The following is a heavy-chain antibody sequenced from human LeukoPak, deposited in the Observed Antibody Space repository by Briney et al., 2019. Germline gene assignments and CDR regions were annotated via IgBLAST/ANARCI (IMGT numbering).Heavy chain of an antibody. J-gene: IGHJ4*02. D-gene: IGHD2-2*01. CDR2: IYYTGST. V-gene: IGHV4-59*01. CDR3: ARELCSTTTCYFDY. CDR1: GGSISSYY. Sequence: KTPETLSLTCSVSGGSISSYYWSWIRQPPGKGLEWIGYIYYTGSTNYNPSLKSRVTISVDTSKNQFSLKLNSVTAADTAVYYCARELCSTTTCYFDYWGQGTLVTVSS.